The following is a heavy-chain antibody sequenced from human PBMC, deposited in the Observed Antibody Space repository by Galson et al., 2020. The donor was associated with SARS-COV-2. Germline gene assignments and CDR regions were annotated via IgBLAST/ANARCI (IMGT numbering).Heavy chain of an antibody. CDR1: GYTFTGYY. V-gene: IGHV1-2*02. D-gene: IGHD5-18*01. J-gene: IGHJ3*02. Sequence: ASAKVSCKASGYTFTGYYMHWVRQAPAQGLEWMVWINPNSGGTNYAQKFQGRLTMTRDTSISIAYIELSRLRSDDTAVYYCARDGTARVTSGFDIWGQGRSVTVSS. CDR2: INPNSGGT. CDR3: ARDGTARVTSGFDI.